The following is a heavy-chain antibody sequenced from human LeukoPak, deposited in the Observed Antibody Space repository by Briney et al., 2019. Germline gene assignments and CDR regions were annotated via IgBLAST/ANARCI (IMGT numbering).Heavy chain of an antibody. J-gene: IGHJ3*02. CDR1: GFTFSSYS. D-gene: IGHD3-9*01. Sequence: GGSLRLSCAASGFTFSSYSMNWVRQAPGKGLEWVSYISSSSSTIYYADSVKGRFTISRDNAKNSLYLQMNSLRAEDTAVYYCARVYYDILTGYYEDYAFDIWGQGTMVTVSS. CDR3: ARVYYDILTGYYEDYAFDI. CDR2: ISSSSSTI. V-gene: IGHV3-48*04.